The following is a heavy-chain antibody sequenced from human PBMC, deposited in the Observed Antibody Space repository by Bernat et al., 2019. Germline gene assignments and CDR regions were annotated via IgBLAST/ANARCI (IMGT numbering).Heavy chain of an antibody. D-gene: IGHD6-13*01. CDR2: IYYSGST. V-gene: IGHV4-39*01. J-gene: IGHJ4*02. Sequence: QLQLQESGPGLVMPSETLSLTCTISGGSMSTSSYYWGWIRQPPGKGLEWIGSIYYSGSTYYNLSLKSRVTISVATSKNQFSLKLSSVTAADTAVYYCARHAEGVAAHFDYWGQGTLVTVSS. CDR1: GGSMSTSSYY. CDR3: ARHAEGVAAHFDY.